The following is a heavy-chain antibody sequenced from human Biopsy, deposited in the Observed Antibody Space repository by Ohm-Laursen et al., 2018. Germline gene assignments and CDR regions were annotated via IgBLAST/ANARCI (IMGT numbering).Heavy chain of an antibody. Sequence: SVKVSCNVSGYTLTALSMHWVRQAPGGGLEWMGGFAPENGKTIYAQKFQGRITMTEDTSTDTAYMELSSLRSEDTAVYYCAADINVWNVNYWGQGTQVTVSS. V-gene: IGHV1-24*01. CDR3: AADINVWNVNY. CDR1: GYTLTALS. D-gene: IGHD1-1*01. CDR2: FAPENGKT. J-gene: IGHJ4*02.